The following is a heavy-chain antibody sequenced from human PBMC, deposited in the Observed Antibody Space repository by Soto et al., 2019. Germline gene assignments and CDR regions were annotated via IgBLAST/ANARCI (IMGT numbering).Heavy chain of an antibody. V-gene: IGHV3-7*03. D-gene: IGHD2-8*01. CDR3: ERDLRVMLQYFDY. Sequence: GGSLRLSCAASGFTFSSYWMSWVRQAPGKGLEWVANIKQDGSEKYYVDSVKGRFTISRDNAKNSLYLQMNSLRAEDTAVYYCERDLRVMLQYFDYWGQGTLVTVSS. CDR2: IKQDGSEK. CDR1: GFTFSSYW. J-gene: IGHJ4*02.